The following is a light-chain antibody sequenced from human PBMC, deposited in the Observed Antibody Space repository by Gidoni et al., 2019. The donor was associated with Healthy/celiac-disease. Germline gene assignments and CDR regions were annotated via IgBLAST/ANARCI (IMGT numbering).Light chain of an antibody. CDR1: QDISNY. J-gene: IGKJ2*01. V-gene: IGKV1-33*01. Sequence: DIQMTQCRSSLSASVGDRVTITCQASQDISNYLHWYQQKPGKAPKLMIYDASNLETGVPSRFSGSGSGTDFTFTISSLQPEDIATYYCQQYDNLPYTFGQGTKVEIK. CDR2: DAS. CDR3: QQYDNLPYT.